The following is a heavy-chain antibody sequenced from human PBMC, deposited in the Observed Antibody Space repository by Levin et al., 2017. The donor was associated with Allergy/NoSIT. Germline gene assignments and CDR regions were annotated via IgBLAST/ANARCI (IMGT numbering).Heavy chain of an antibody. J-gene: IGHJ4*02. D-gene: IGHD6-13*01. CDR1: GFTFSSYG. CDR2: ISYDGSNK. CDR3: AKSLVAAGITLCDY. V-gene: IGHV3-30*18. Sequence: HTGGSLRLSCAASGFTFSSYGMHWVRQAPGKGLEWVAVISYDGSNKYYADSVKGRFTISRDNSKNTLYLQMNSLRAEDTAVYYCAKSLVAAGITLCDYWGQGTLVTVSS.